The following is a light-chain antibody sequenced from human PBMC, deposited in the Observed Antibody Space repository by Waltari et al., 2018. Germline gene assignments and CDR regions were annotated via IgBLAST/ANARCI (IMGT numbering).Light chain of an antibody. CDR2: DAS. Sequence: ETVLTQSPGTLSLSPGERATLSCRASQSVASRHLAWYQQKPGQAPRLLIYDASSRAPVIPDRFSGSGYGTDFTLTITRLEPEDFSVYYCQQYGNPPRTFGQGTDVEIK. CDR3: QQYGNPPRT. J-gene: IGKJ1*01. CDR1: QSVASRH. V-gene: IGKV3-20*01.